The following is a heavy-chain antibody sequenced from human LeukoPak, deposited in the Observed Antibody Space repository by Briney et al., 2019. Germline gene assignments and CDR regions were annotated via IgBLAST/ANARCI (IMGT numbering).Heavy chain of an antibody. D-gene: IGHD3-10*01. CDR2: IYYSGSP. Sequence: SETLSLTCTVSGGSISSGGYYWSWIRQHPGKGLEWIGYIYYSGSPNYNPSLKSRVTISVDTSKNQFSLKLSSVTAADTAVYYCAREVRYGSESYCDYWGQGTLVTVSS. V-gene: IGHV4-61*08. J-gene: IGHJ4*02. CDR3: AREVRYGSESYCDY. CDR1: GGSISSGGYY.